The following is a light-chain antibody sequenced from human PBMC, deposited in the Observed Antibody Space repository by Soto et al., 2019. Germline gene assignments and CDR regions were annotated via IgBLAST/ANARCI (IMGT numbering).Light chain of an antibody. V-gene: IGKV1-5*01. Sequence: DFQMTQSPSTLSASVGDRVTITCRASQNINNWVAWYQQKPGKAPKFLIYDASTLQRGVSSRFSGSGFGTAFSLTIHSLQPDDSGSYYCQHTRTFGQGTKVEVK. CDR3: QHTRT. J-gene: IGKJ1*01. CDR1: QNINNW. CDR2: DAS.